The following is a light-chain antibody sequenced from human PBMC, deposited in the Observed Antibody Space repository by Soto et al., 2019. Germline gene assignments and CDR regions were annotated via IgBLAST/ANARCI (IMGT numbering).Light chain of an antibody. CDR1: QSTSTW. Sequence: DIQMTQSPSTLSASVGDRVTITCRASQSTSTWLARYQQRPGKTPKLLISEASKLESGVPSGFSGSGSGTEFTLTISSLQPDDFATYYCQQYITYPYAFGQGTKVEIK. CDR2: EAS. V-gene: IGKV1-5*03. CDR3: QQYITYPYA. J-gene: IGKJ1*01.